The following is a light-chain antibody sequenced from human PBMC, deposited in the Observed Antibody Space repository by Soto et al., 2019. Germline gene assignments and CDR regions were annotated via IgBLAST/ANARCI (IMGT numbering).Light chain of an antibody. CDR2: GSS. CDR3: QQYGSSPPYP. CDR1: QSVSNNY. Sequence: VLTQSPGTLSLSPGERATLSCRASQSVSNNYFAWYQQKPGQAPRLLIFGSSDRATGIPDRFSGSGSGTDFTLTISRLEPEDFAVYYWQQYGSSPPYPVGEGTKLELK. J-gene: IGKJ2*01. V-gene: IGKV3-20*01.